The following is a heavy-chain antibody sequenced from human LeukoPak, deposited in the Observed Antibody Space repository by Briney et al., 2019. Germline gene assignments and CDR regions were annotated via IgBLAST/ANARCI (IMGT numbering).Heavy chain of an antibody. J-gene: IGHJ4*02. V-gene: IGHV3-30*18. CDR2: ISYDGSNK. CDR3: AKSRKWNYYGSGSQRNPFDY. Sequence: PGGSLRLSCAASGFTFGSYGMHWVRQAPGKGLEWVAVISYDGSNKYYADSVKGRFTISRDNSKNTLYLQMNSLRAEDTAVYYCAKSRKWNYYGSGSQRNPFDYWGQGTLVTVSS. D-gene: IGHD3-10*01. CDR1: GFTFGSYG.